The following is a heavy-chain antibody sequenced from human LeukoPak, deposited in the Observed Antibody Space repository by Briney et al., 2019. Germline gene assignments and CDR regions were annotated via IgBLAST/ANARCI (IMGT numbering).Heavy chain of an antibody. CDR1: GYSFTSYW. D-gene: IGHD3-22*01. CDR2: IYPGDSDT. CDR3: ARIIYYDSSGYSPFDY. Sequence: GESLKISCKGSGYSFTSYWIGWVRQMPGKGLEWMGIIYPGDSDTRYSPSFQGQVTISADKSISTAYLQWSSLKASDTAMYYCARIIYYDSSGYSPFDYWGQGTLVTVSS. J-gene: IGHJ4*02. V-gene: IGHV5-51*01.